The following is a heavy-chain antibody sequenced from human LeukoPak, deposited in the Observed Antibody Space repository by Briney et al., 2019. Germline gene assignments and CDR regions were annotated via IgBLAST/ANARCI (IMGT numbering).Heavy chain of an antibody. D-gene: IGHD2-2*01. CDR1: GGSISSYY. CDR2: IYYSGST. V-gene: IGHV4-59*12. J-gene: IGHJ5*02. CDR3: ARGISDIVVVPAAPYNWFDP. Sequence: SETLSLTCTVSGGSISSYYWSWIRQPPGKGLEWIGYIYYSGSTNYNPSLKSRVTISVDTSKNQFSLKLSSVTAADTAVYYCARGISDIVVVPAAPYNWFDPWGQGTLVTVSS.